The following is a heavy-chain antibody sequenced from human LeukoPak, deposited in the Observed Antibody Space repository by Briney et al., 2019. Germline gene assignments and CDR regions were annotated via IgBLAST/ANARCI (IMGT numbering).Heavy chain of an antibody. J-gene: IGHJ6*04. CDR1: GYTFTVYY. V-gene: IGHV1-2*04. Sequence: ASVNVSFTASGYTFTVYYMHWVRQAPGQGLEWMGWINPNSGGTNYAQKFQGWVTMTRDTSISTAYMELSRLRSDDTAVYYCARDRAYCSSTSCYQYYYYGMDVWGKGTTVTVSS. CDR3: ARDRAYCSSTSCYQYYYYGMDV. D-gene: IGHD2-2*01. CDR2: INPNSGGT.